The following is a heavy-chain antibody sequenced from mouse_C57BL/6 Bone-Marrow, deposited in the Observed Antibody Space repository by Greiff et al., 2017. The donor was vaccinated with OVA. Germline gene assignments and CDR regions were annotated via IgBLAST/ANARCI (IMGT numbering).Heavy chain of an antibody. V-gene: IGHV2-6*01. CDR3: ASGGYFGFAY. CDR1: GFSLTSYG. Sequence: VKLMESGPGLVAPSQSLSITRTVSGFSLTSYGVDWVRQSPGKGLEWLGVIWGVGSTNYNSALKSRLSISKDNSKSQVFLKMNSLQTDDTAMYYCASGGYFGFAYWGQGTLVTVSA. J-gene: IGHJ3*01. D-gene: IGHD2-3*01. CDR2: IWGVGST.